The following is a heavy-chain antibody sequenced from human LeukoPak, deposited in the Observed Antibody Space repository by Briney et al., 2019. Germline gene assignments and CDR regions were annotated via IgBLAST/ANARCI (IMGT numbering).Heavy chain of an antibody. J-gene: IGHJ6*02. CDR3: ARGTYYGMDV. CDR2: ISYDGSNK. Sequence: GGSLRLSCAGSGFIFSSTWMHWVRQAPGKGLEWVAVISYDGSNKYYADSVKGRFTISRDNSKNTLYLQMNSLRAEDTAVYYCARGTYYGMDVWGQGTTVTVSS. CDR1: GFIFSSTW. V-gene: IGHV3-30-3*01.